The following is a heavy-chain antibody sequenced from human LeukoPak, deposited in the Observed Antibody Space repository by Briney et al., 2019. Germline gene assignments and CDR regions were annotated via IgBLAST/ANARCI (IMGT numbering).Heavy chain of an antibody. CDR3: ARDHGYCSGGSCFDY. CDR2: IYYSGST. CDR1: GGSISSYY. Sequence: SETLSLTCTVSGGSISSYYWSWIRQSPGKGLEWIANIYYSGSTNYNPSLKSRVTISVDTSKNQFSLKLSSVTAADTAVYYCARDHGYCSGGSCFDYWGQGTLVTVSS. J-gene: IGHJ4*02. D-gene: IGHD2-15*01. V-gene: IGHV4-59*01.